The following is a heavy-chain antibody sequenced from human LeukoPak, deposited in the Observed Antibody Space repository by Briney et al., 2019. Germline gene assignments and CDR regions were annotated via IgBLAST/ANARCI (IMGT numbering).Heavy chain of an antibody. CDR3: ARGVGSSGWYLGFDY. CDR2: ISSSSSYI. D-gene: IGHD6-19*01. CDR1: GFTFSTYS. J-gene: IGHJ4*02. Sequence: GGSLRLSCAASGFTFSTYSMNWVRRAPGKGLEWVSSISSSSSYIYYADSVKGRFTISRDNAKNSLYLQMNSLRAEDTAVYYCARGVGSSGWYLGFDYWGQGTLVTVSS. V-gene: IGHV3-21*01.